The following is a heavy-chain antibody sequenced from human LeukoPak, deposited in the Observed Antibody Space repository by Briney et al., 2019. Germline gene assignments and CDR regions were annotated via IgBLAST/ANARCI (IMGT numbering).Heavy chain of an antibody. CDR3: ARRGTTYCTVDSCHPNWFDP. CDR2: INGSSSDT. Sequence: GGSLRLSCAASDFTVSSNYMSWVRQAPGRGLEWISYINGSSSDTKYADSVKGRFTISRDNAKNSVYLLMNSLRAEDTAVYYCARRGTTYCTVDSCHPNWFDPWGQGTLVTVSS. D-gene: IGHD2-15*01. CDR1: DFTVSSNY. J-gene: IGHJ5*02. V-gene: IGHV3-11*03.